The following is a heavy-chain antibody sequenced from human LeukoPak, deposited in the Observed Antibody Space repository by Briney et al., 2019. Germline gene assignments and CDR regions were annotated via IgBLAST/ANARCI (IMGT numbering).Heavy chain of an antibody. J-gene: IGHJ4*02. Sequence: RSGGSLRLSCAASGFTFSSYGMHWVRQAPGKGLEWVAFIPSDGSHKDYTDSVKDRFTISRDNSKYMLYLQMNSLGPDDTAVYYCAKTRNLAAAGYFDSWGQGTLVTVSS. CDR1: GFTFSSYG. CDR3: AKTRNLAAAGYFDS. V-gene: IGHV3-30*02. CDR2: IPSDGSHK. D-gene: IGHD6-13*01.